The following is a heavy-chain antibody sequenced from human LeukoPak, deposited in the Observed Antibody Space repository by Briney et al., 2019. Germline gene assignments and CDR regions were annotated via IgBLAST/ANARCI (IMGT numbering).Heavy chain of an antibody. CDR2: ISGSGAST. D-gene: IGHD4-23*01. V-gene: IGHV3-23*01. CDR3: ARASGDYDGYYFDY. Sequence: GGSLRLSCAASGFTFSSYEMNWVRQAPGKGLEWVSAISGSGASTYYADSVKGRFTISRENAKNSLYLQMNSLRAGDTAVYYCARASGDYDGYYFDYWGQGTLVTVSS. J-gene: IGHJ4*02. CDR1: GFTFSSYE.